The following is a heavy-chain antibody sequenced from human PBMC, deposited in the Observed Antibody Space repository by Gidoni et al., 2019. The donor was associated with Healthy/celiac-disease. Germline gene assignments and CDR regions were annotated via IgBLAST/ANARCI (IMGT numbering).Heavy chain of an antibody. CDR3: ARDSPFLVGAHSNWFDP. V-gene: IGHV1-69*01. D-gene: IGHD1-26*01. Sequence: IFGTANYAKKFQGRVTITADESTSTAYMELSSLRSEDTAVYYCARDSPFLVGAHSNWFDPWGQGTLVTVSS. J-gene: IGHJ5*02. CDR2: IFGTA.